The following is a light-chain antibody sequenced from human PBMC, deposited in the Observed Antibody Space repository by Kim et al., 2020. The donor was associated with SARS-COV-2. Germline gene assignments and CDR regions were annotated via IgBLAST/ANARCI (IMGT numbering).Light chain of an antibody. J-gene: IGKJ2*01. CDR3: QQYNKWPLYT. Sequence: VSPRERAPLPCRASQSISDNLAWYQQKPGQAPRLLIYDASTRATGIPARFSGSGSGTEFTLTISSLQSEDFAVYYCQQYNKWPLYTFGQGTKLEI. CDR1: QSISDN. CDR2: DAS. V-gene: IGKV3-15*01.